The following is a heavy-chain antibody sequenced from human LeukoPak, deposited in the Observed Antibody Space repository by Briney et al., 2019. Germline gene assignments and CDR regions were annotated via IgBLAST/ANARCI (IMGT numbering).Heavy chain of an antibody. CDR3: ARDFFEGRTWSGYIL. CDR2: IYYSGGT. J-gene: IGHJ4*02. CDR1: GVSISSYY. D-gene: IGHD3-3*01. V-gene: IGHV4-59*01. Sequence: RASETLSLTCSVSGVSISSYYWSWIRQPPGKGLEWIGYIYYSGGTNYNPSLKSRVTISVDTSKNQFSLKLSSVTAADTAVYYCARDFFEGRTWSGYILWGQGTLVTVSS.